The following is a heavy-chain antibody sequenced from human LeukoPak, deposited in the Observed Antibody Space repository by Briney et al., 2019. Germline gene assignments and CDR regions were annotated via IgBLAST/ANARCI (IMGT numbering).Heavy chain of an antibody. V-gene: IGHV4-4*07. Sequence: SETLSLTCTVSGGSISSYHWSWIRQPAGKGLEWIGRIYTSGSTNYNPSLKSRVTISGDTSKNQFSLRLSSVTAADTAVYYCARASYSYDINGWVPFDYWGQGTLVTVSS. J-gene: IGHJ4*02. CDR3: ARASYSYDINGWVPFDY. CDR2: IYTSGST. D-gene: IGHD3-22*01. CDR1: GGSISSYH.